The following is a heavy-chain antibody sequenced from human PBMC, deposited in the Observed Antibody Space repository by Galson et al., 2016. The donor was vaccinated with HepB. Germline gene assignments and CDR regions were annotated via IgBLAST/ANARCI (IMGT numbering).Heavy chain of an antibody. J-gene: IGHJ4*02. V-gene: IGHV3-7*01. CDR1: GFTLSTYW. Sequence: SLRLSCAASGFTLSTYWMSWVRQAPGKGLEWVANINQDGSEKYYVDSVEGRFTISRDNAKNSLYLQMNSLRAEDTAMYYCAKGVAGRGFDYWGQGTLVTVS. D-gene: IGHD6-19*01. CDR2: INQDGSEK. CDR3: AKGVAGRGFDY.